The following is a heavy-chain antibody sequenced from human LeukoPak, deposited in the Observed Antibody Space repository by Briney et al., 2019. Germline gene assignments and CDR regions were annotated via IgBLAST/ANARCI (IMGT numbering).Heavy chain of an antibody. CDR2: IKSKTDGGTT. V-gene: IGHV3-15*01. CDR3: TTGLEVDY. Sequence: GGSLRLSCAASGFTFSNAWMSWVRQAPGKGLEWGGRIKSKTDGGTTDYAAPVKGRFTISRDDSKNTLYLQMNSLKTEDTAVYYCTTGLEVDYWGQGTLVTVSS. D-gene: IGHD1-1*01. CDR1: GFTFSNAW. J-gene: IGHJ4*02.